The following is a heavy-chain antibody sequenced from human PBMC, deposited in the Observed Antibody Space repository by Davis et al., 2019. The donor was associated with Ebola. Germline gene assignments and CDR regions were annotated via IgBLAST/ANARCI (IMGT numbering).Heavy chain of an antibody. CDR2: INAGNGNT. D-gene: IGHD3-10*01. Sequence: ASVKVSCKASGYTFTSYGISWVRQAPGQGLEWMGWINAGNGNTKYSQKFQGRVTITRDTSASTAYMEMSSLRSEDTAVYYCARDPSMVQGVISFDYWGQGTLVTVSS. CDR1: GYTFTSYG. J-gene: IGHJ4*02. CDR3: ARDPSMVQGVISFDY. V-gene: IGHV1-3*01.